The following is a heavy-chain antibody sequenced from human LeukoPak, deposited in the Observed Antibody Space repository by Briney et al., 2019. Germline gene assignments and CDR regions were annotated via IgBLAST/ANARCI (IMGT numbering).Heavy chain of an antibody. CDR3: ARKAYHAMDI. CDR2: IKQDGSEK. Sequence: GGSLRPSCAASGFTFNTYWMTWVRQAPGKGLEWVANIKQDGSEKYYVDSLKGRFTISRDNAKNSLYLQMDSLRVDDTSMYYCARKAYHAMDIWGQGTTVTVSS. J-gene: IGHJ6*02. CDR1: GFTFNTYW. V-gene: IGHV3-7*01.